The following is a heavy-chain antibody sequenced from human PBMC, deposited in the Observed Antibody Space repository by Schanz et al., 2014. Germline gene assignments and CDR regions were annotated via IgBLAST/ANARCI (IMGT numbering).Heavy chain of an antibody. Sequence: VQLVESGGGLVQPGGSLRLSCAASGFSIRNHDMHWVRQATGAGLEWVSTIGYLGDTYYPDSVKGRFTVSRDSGQNSLYLQMNSLRAGDTAVYYCARGTDWNLHYWGQGALVTVSS. V-gene: IGHV3-13*04. J-gene: IGHJ4*02. D-gene: IGHD1-1*01. CDR1: GFSIRNHD. CDR2: IGYLGDT. CDR3: ARGTDWNLHY.